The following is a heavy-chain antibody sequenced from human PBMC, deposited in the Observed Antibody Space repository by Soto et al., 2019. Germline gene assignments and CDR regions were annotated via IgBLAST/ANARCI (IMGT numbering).Heavy chain of an antibody. V-gene: IGHV3-48*01. D-gene: IGHD4-17*01. CDR1: GFAFSSYS. J-gene: IGHJ4*02. Sequence: EVQLVESGGGLVQPGGSLRLSCAASGFAFSSYSMNWVRQAPGKGLEWISYISSSSSTIYYADSVRDRFTISRDKAKKKLYRQMNTLRAEDTSVYYCATDYGGNAPYYFDSWGQGTLVTVSS. CDR3: ATDYGGNAPYYFDS. CDR2: ISSSSSTI.